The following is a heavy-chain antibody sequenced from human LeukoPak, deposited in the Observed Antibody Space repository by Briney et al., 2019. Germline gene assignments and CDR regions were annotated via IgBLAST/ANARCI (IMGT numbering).Heavy chain of an antibody. CDR1: GFTFSTYS. J-gene: IGHJ4*02. Sequence: GGSLRLSCAASGFTFSTYSMNWVRQAPGKGLEWVSSITRSSIYKYYADSVKGRFTISRDNAKNSLYLQMNSLRAEDTAVYYCAREDDGVGATTFDYWGQGTLVTVSS. CDR2: ITRSSIYK. V-gene: IGHV3-21*01. CDR3: AREDDGVGATTFDY. D-gene: IGHD1-26*01.